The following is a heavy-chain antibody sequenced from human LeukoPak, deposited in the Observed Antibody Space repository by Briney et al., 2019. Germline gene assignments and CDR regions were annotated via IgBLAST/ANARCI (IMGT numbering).Heavy chain of an antibody. Sequence: GGSLRLSCAASGFTFSSYGMRWVRQAPGKWLEWVAFIRYDGSNKYYADSVKARFTISRDNSKNTMYLQMNTLRAEDTAVYYCATGYSSGWYGRLDYWGQGTLVTVSS. D-gene: IGHD6-19*01. V-gene: IGHV3-30*02. J-gene: IGHJ4*02. CDR3: ATGYSSGWYGRLDY. CDR2: IRYDGSNK. CDR1: GFTFSSYG.